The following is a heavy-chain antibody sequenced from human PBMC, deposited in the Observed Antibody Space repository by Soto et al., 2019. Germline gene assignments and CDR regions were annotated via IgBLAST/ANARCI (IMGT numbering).Heavy chain of an antibody. CDR3: ARDRIIGTIYSDY. D-gene: IGHD1-7*01. J-gene: IGHJ4*02. CDR1: SGSINSFY. Sequence: QVQLQESGPGLVKPSETLSLNCTVSSGSINSFYWSWIRQPAGKGLEWIGRIHSSGTTNYNPSLKSRVTMSVDTSKNQFSLKLTSVTAADTAVYYCARDRIIGTIYSDYWGQGILVTVSS. CDR2: IHSSGTT. V-gene: IGHV4-4*07.